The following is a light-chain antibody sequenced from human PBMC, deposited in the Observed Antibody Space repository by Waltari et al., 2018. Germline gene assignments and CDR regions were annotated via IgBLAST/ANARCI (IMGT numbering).Light chain of an antibody. V-gene: IGKV3-20*01. CDR3: QQYDGSVLT. Sequence: VLTQPPSVSGAPGQRVTISCTGSSSNVGAGYDVHWYQQKPGQAPRLIIHGASSRATGFPDRFSGSGSGTDFTLTISSLKPEDSAVYYCQQYDGSVLTFGGGTKVEI. J-gene: IGKJ4*01. CDR2: GAS. CDR1: SNVGAG.